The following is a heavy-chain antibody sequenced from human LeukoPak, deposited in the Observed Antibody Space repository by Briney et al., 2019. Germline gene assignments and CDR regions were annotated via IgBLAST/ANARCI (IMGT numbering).Heavy chain of an antibody. Sequence: PSETLSLTCTVSGGSISSGGYYWSWIRQPPGKGLEWIGYIYYSGSTYYNPSLKSRVTISVDTSKNQFSLKLSSVTAADTAVYYCARDLDYGDQNGMDVWGQGTTVTVSS. CDR2: IYYSGST. J-gene: IGHJ6*02. D-gene: IGHD4-17*01. CDR3: ARDLDYGDQNGMDV. V-gene: IGHV4-30-4*01. CDR1: GGSISSGGYY.